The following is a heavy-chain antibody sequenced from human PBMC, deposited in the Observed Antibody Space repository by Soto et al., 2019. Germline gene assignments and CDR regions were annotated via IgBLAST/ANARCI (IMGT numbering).Heavy chain of an antibody. V-gene: IGHV5-10-1*01. CDR1: GYSFTSKS. J-gene: IGHJ5*02. CDR2: IDPTDSYT. Sequence: GESLKISCKASGYSFTSKSISWVRQMPGKGLEWMGRIDPTDSYTNYSPSFQGHVTISVDKSSSTAYVKWSSLKASDTAMYYCATPLPPRGCSFFSWFDPWGHGTLVTGSS. D-gene: IGHD1-26*01. CDR3: ATPLPPRGCSFFSWFDP.